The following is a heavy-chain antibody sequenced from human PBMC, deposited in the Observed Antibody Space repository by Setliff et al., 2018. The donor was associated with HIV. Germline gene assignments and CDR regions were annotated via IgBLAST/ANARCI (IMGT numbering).Heavy chain of an antibody. V-gene: IGHV2-26*01. J-gene: IGHJ5*02. CDR3: ARPSITSLSWFDP. Sequence: SGPTLVNPTETLTLTCTVSGFSLSNARMGVSWNRQPPGKALEWLAHIFSNDEKSYSTSLKSRLTISKDTSKSQVVLTMTNIDPVDTATYYCARPSITSLSWFDPWGQGTLVTVSS. D-gene: IGHD6-6*01. CDR1: GFSLSNARMG. CDR2: IFSNDEK.